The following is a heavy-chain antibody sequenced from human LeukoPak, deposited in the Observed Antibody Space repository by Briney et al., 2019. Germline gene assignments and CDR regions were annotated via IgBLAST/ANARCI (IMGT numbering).Heavy chain of an antibody. CDR2: IKQDGSEK. CDR3: ARDWDFGDYGSHFDY. Sequence: GGSLRLSCSVPGFTFSNYWMSWVRQAPGQGLEWVANIKQDGSEKYYVDSVKGRFSISRDNAKNSLYLQMNSLRVDDMAVYYCARDWDFGDYGSHFDYWGQGTLVTVSS. CDR1: GFTFSNYW. D-gene: IGHD4-17*01. J-gene: IGHJ4*02. V-gene: IGHV3-7*01.